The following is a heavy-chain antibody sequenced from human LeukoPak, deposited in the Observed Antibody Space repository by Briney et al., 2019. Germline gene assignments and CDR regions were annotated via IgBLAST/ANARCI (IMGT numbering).Heavy chain of an antibody. Sequence: PGGSLRLSCATSGFTFRSHAMHWVRQSPGKGLEWVAQIWYDGSNKYYADSVKGRFSVSRDNSKNTLYLQMNSLRPEDTAIYYCARDRDTVMGLWGQGTLVTVSS. CDR2: IWYDGSNK. D-gene: IGHD5-18*01. J-gene: IGHJ4*02. V-gene: IGHV3-30*02. CDR1: GFTFRSHA. CDR3: ARDRDTVMGL.